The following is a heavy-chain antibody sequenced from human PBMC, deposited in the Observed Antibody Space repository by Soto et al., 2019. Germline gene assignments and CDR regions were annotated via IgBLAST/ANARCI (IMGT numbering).Heavy chain of an antibody. J-gene: IGHJ6*04. Sequence: QLQPVQSGAEVTKPGSSVKISCQASGGTFSSYTSSWVRQATGPGLEWMGGIIPIFGTPNYVQKFQGRVTITAEDSTRSGCMELSRLRSEDMAVYYCARDLGSITLLGYGMDVWGEGTTVTVSS. D-gene: IGHD3-3*01. CDR3: ARDLGSITLLGYGMDV. CDR1: GGTFSSYT. V-gene: IGHV1-69*01. CDR2: IIPIFGTP.